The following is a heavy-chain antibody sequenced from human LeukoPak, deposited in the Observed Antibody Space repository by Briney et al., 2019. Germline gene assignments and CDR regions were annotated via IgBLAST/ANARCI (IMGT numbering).Heavy chain of an antibody. D-gene: IGHD4-23*01. CDR2: IIPILGIA. Sequence: ASVKVSCKASGGTFSSYAISWVRQAPGQGLEWMGRIIPILGIANYAQKFQGRVTITADKSTSTAYMELSSLRSEDTAVYYCARHHSGYDLMTTTVVTPENYYGMDVWGQGTTVTVSS. CDR3: ARHHSGYDLMTTTVVTPENYYGMDV. V-gene: IGHV1-69*04. J-gene: IGHJ6*02. CDR1: GGTFSSYA.